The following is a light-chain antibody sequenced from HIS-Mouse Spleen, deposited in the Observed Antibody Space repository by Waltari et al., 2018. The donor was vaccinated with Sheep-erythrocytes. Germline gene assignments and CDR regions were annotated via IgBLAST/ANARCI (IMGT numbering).Light chain of an antibody. CDR2: EGS. CDR3: CSYAGSSWV. J-gene: IGLJ3*02. V-gene: IGLV2-23*01. CDR1: SSDVGSYNL. Sequence: QSALTQPASVSGSPGQSITISCTGTSSDVGSYNLVSWYQQHPGKAPKLMLYEGSKRPSGVSTRFSGSKSGNTASLTISGLQAEDEADYYCCSYAGSSWVFGGGTKLTVL.